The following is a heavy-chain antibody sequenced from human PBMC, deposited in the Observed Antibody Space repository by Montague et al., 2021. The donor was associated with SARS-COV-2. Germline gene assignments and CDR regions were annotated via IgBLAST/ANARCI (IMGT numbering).Heavy chain of an antibody. CDR1: GDSISDGSRC. CDR2: SYTSGST. CDR3: ASVVGFDFGY. J-gene: IGHJ4*02. D-gene: IGHD2-21*01. Sequence: TLSLTCTVSGDSISDGSRCWSEVHPSAGQALKWIVCSYTSGSTNYNPSLKSRVTISVDTSKNQFSLKLSSVTAADTAVYYCASVVGFDFGYWGQGTLVTVSS. V-gene: IGHV4-61*02.